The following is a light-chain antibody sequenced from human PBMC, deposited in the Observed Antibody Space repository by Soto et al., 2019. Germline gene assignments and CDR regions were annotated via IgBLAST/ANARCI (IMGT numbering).Light chain of an antibody. CDR1: QYVGSF. CDR3: QRHAYSPIT. J-gene: IGKJ5*01. V-gene: IGKV3-11*01. CDR2: DAS. Sequence: EIVLTQSPATLSLSPGERATLSCRASQYVGSFLAWYQQKAGQAPRLLIYDASHRATGIPDRFSGSGSGTDFTLTISRLEPEDFAVYYCQRHAYSPITFGQGTRLEIK.